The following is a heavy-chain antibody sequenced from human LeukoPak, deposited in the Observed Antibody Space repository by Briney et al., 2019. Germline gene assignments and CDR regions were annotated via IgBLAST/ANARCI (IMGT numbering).Heavy chain of an antibody. CDR3: ARHGPPRAGWGRKYYYMDV. V-gene: IGHV4-34*01. J-gene: IGHJ6*03. Sequence: SETLSLTCAVYGGSFSTCYWSWIRQPPGKGLEWIGEINHSGRTNYNPSLKSRVTISVDTSKDQFSLKLSSVTAADTAVYYCARHGPPRAGWGRKYYYMDVWGKGTTVTISS. CDR1: GGSFSTCY. CDR2: INHSGRT. D-gene: IGHD3-16*01.